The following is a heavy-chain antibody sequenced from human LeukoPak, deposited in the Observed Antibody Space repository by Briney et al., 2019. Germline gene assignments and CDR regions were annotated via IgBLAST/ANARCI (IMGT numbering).Heavy chain of an antibody. CDR3: AKGVLSFRYFDY. J-gene: IGHJ4*02. V-gene: IGHV3-20*04. Sequence: GGSLRLSCAASGFTFDDYGMSWVRQAPGKGLDWVSGINWNADSTGYADSVKGRFTISRDNAKNSLYLQMNSLRAEDTAEYYCAKGVLSFRYFDYWGQGTLVTVSS. D-gene: IGHD3-9*01. CDR2: INWNADST. CDR1: GFTFDDYG.